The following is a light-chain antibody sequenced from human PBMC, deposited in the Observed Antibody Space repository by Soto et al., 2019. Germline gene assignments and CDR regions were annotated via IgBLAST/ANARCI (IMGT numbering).Light chain of an antibody. V-gene: IGKV1-39*01. CDR3: QQSFSAPLT. Sequence: DIQMTQSPSSLSASAGDRVTFTCRASQNIRKYLNWYQQKPGKAPKLLIYTASSLQVGFPSRFSGSGSGTDFTLTINSLQPEDFATYYCQQSFSAPLTFGGGTKVDIK. J-gene: IGKJ4*01. CDR2: TAS. CDR1: QNIRKY.